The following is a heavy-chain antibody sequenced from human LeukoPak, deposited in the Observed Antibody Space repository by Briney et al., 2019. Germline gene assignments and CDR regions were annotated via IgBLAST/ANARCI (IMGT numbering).Heavy chain of an antibody. CDR3: TTRTPGDNYDSSGYYY. J-gene: IGHJ4*02. V-gene: IGHV3-15*01. Sequence: PGGSLRLSCAASGFTFINAWMTWVRQAPGKGLEWVGRIKSKSDGGTTDYTVPVKGRFTISRDDTKNTLYLQMNSLKTEDTAVYYCTTRTPGDNYDSSGYYYWGQGTLVTVSS. CDR1: GFTFINAW. CDR2: IKSKSDGGTT. D-gene: IGHD3-22*01.